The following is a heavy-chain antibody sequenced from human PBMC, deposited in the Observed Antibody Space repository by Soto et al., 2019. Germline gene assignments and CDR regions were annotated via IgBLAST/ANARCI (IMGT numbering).Heavy chain of an antibody. CDR2: ITSDTLTI. CDR1: GFTFSIYS. D-gene: IGHD6-19*01. Sequence: EVQLVESGGGLVQPGGSLRLSCAASGFTFSIYSMNWVRQAPGKGLEWFSYITSDTLTIKYTDSVKGRFTISRDNAKNSLYLHMNSLRDEDTAVYFCARSVEGHFDYWGQGTVVTVSS. V-gene: IGHV3-48*02. CDR3: ARSVEGHFDY. J-gene: IGHJ4*02.